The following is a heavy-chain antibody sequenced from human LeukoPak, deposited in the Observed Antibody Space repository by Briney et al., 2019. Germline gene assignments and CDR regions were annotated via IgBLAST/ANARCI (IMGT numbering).Heavy chain of an antibody. CDR3: ARPGATNSHGDYVGY. CDR1: GYTFTSYG. V-gene: IGHV1-18*01. D-gene: IGHD2-8*02. J-gene: IGHJ4*02. CDR2: ISAYNGNT. Sequence: GASVKVSCKASGYTFTSYGISWVRQAPGQGLEWMGWISAYNGNTNYAQKLQGRVTMTTDTSTSTAYMELRSLRSDDTAVYYCARPGATNSHGDYVGYWGQGTLVTVSS.